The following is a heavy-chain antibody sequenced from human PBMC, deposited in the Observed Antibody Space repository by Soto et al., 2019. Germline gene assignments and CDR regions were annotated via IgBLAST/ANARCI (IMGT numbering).Heavy chain of an antibody. V-gene: IGHV3-23*01. CDR3: AKPEEVVRGFDF. D-gene: IGHD3-10*01. CDR1: GFTFGHSA. J-gene: IGHJ4*02. CDR2: ISSTGGAA. Sequence: GGSLRLSCAASGFTFGHSAMSWVRQAPGKGLEWVAAISSTGGAAYYADSVKGRFTISRDNSRNTLFLQMNSLRVDDTAIYHCAKPEEVVRGFDFWGLGTLVTVSS.